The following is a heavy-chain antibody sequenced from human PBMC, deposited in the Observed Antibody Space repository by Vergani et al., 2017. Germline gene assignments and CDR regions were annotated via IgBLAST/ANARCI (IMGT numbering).Heavy chain of an antibody. CDR2: ISGSGGST. D-gene: IGHD2-15*01. Sequence: EVQLLESGGGLVQPGGSLRLSCAASGFTFSSYAMSWVRQAPGKGLEWVSAISGSGGSTYYADSVKGRFTISRDNSKNTLYLQMNSLRAEDTAVYYCAPPPLGYCGGGSGYSGDYWGKGPLVTVSS. CDR3: APPPLGYCGGGSGYSGDY. V-gene: IGHV3-23*01. CDR1: GFTFSSYA. J-gene: IGHJ4*02.